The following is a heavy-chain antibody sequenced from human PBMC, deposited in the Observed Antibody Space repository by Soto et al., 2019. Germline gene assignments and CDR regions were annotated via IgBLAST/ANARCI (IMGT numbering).Heavy chain of an antibody. CDR1: GFTFSSYA. Sequence: PGGSLRLSCAASGFTFSSYAMSWVRQAPGKGLEWVSAISGSGGSPYYADSVKGRFTISRDNSKNTLYLQMNSLRAEDTAVYYCAKDGASIAVAGTGYYYYGMDVWGQGTTVTVS. CDR3: AKDGASIAVAGTGYYYYGMDV. J-gene: IGHJ6*02. D-gene: IGHD6-19*01. V-gene: IGHV3-23*01. CDR2: ISGSGGSP.